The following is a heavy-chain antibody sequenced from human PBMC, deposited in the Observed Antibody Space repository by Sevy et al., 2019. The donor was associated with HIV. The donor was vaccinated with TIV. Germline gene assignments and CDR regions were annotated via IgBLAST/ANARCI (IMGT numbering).Heavy chain of an antibody. V-gene: IGHV1-8*01. CDR2: MNPNSGNT. Sequence: ASVKVSCKASGYTFTSYDINWVRQATGQGLEWMGWMNPNSGNTGYAQKFQGRVTMTRNTSRSTAYMELSSLRSEDTAEYYCARYYDSSGSSHYYYYGMDVWGQGTTVTVSS. CDR1: GYTFTSYD. D-gene: IGHD3-22*01. J-gene: IGHJ6*02. CDR3: ARYYDSSGSSHYYYYGMDV.